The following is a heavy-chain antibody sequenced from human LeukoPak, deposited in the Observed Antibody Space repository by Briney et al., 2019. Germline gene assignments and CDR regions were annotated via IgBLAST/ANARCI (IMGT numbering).Heavy chain of an antibody. V-gene: IGHV7-4-1*02. Sequence: ASVKVSCKAAEHTFIKYAVNSVRQAPRQGLKWKKWTNPKTGNAIDDTGFTGRFAVSLDTSATTAYLQISSLKNDDTAVYYCSRSGFWTDHPAFDIWGQGTMVIV. CDR2: TNPKTGNA. CDR1: EHTFIKYA. D-gene: IGHD3/OR15-3a*01. J-gene: IGHJ3*02. CDR3: SRSGFWTDHPAFDI.